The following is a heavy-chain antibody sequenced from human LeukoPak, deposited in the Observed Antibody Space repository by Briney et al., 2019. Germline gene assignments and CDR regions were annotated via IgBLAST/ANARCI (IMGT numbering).Heavy chain of an antibody. CDR3: ARSTAMVTLGFDP. J-gene: IGHJ5*02. CDR1: GFTMSNYG. CDR2: IRSAVDTT. Sequence: PGGSLRLSCAASGFTMSNYGVSWVRQAPGKGLEWVSGIRSAVDTTHYADSVKGRFTISRDNSKNTLYLQMNSLRAEDTAVYYCARSTAMVTLGFDPWGQGTLVTVSS. V-gene: IGHV3-23*01. D-gene: IGHD5-18*01.